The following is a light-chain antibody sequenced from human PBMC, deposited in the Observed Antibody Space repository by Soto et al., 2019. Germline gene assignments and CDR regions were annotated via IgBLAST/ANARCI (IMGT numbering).Light chain of an antibody. J-gene: IGLJ2*01. CDR2: QVT. Sequence: QSVLTQPPSASGAPGQRVTISCSGSASNIGRDPVNWYQQVPGTAPKLIIYQVTNRPSGVSDRFSASKSGDTASLTISGLQAEDEAIYYCSSYTGFSTDILFGGGTKLTVL. CDR1: ASNIGRDP. CDR3: SSYTGFSTDIL. V-gene: IGLV1-44*01.